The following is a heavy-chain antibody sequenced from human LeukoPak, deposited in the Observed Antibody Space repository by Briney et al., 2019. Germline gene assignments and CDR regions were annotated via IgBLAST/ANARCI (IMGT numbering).Heavy chain of an antibody. CDR1: GGSISSSSYY. CDR3: ARFSGYSYGRKSVFDY. V-gene: IGHV4-39*07. D-gene: IGHD5-18*01. J-gene: IGHJ4*02. CDR2: IYYSGST. Sequence: KPSETLSLTCTVSGGSISSSSYYWGWIRQPPGKGLEWIGSIYYSGSTYYNPSLKSRVTISVDTSKNQFSLKLSSVTAADTAVYYCARFSGYSYGRKSVFDYWGQGTLVTVSS.